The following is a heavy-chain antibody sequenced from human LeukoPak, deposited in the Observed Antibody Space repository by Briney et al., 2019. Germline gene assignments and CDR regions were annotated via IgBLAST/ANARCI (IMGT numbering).Heavy chain of an antibody. Sequence: GGSLRLSCAASGFTFSSSAMNWVRQAPGKGLEWVSSINNVGSHIYYAGSVRGRFTISRDNAKNSLYLQMSSLRAEDTAVYYCTRDPTQYLRYGYFDYWGQGTLVTVSS. CDR3: TRDPTQYLRYGYFDY. V-gene: IGHV3-21*01. J-gene: IGHJ4*02. CDR2: INNVGSHI. CDR1: GFTFSSSA. D-gene: IGHD4-11*01.